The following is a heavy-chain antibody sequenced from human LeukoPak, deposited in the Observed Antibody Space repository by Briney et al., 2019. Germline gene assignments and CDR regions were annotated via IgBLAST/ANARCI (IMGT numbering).Heavy chain of an antibody. J-gene: IGHJ4*02. CDR2: ISGSGGST. CDR1: GFTFSSYA. Sequence: PGGSLRLSCAASGFTFSSYAMSWVRQAPGKGLEWVSAISGSGGSTYYADSVKGRFTISRDNSKNTLYLQMNSLRAEDTAVYYCAKDTAYYDSSGYLFDYWGQGTLVTVSS. V-gene: IGHV3-23*01. CDR3: AKDTAYYDSSGYLFDY. D-gene: IGHD3-22*01.